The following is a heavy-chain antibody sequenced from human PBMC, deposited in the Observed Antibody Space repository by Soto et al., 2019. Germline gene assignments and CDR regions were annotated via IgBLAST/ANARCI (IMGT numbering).Heavy chain of an antibody. CDR1: SFITRSYL. CDR2: VMYDGTEK. D-gene: IGHD6-13*01. Sequence: PGGSLNLSCAVSSFITRSYLINRVRQFPDKGLVGMAVVMYDGTEKYYADSGKGRFTISREDSKNTLYLQMNSLTAEDTAVYYCAREDGAATGTGGFDYWGQGILVTVSS. CDR3: AREDGAATGTGGFDY. V-gene: IGHV3-30-3*01. J-gene: IGHJ4*02.